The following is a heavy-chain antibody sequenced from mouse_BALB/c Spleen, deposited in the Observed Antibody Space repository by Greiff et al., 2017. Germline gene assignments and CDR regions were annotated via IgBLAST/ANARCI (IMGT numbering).Heavy chain of an antibody. V-gene: IGHV3-8*02. CDR2: ISYSGST. CDR1: GDSITSGY. D-gene: IGHD2-14*01. CDR3: ARRGYDLYYFDY. J-gene: IGHJ2*01. Sequence: EVQLQQSGPSLVKPSQTLSLTCSVTGDSITSGYWNWIRKFPGKKLEYMGYISYSGSTYYNPSLKSRISITRDTSKNQYYLQLNSVTTEDTATYYCARRGYDLYYFDYWGQGTTLTVSS.